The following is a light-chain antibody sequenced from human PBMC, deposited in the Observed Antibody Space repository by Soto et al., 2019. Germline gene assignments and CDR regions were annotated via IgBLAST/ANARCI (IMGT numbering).Light chain of an antibody. Sequence: DIQITQSPSSLSASLGDIVTITCRASQSIRSYLNWYQQKPGKAPKLLIFAASTLQSGVPSRFSGSGSGTDFTLTISSLQPEDFATYYCQQTYSTPRTFGQGTKVDIK. J-gene: IGKJ1*01. CDR3: QQTYSTPRT. CDR2: AAS. V-gene: IGKV1-39*01. CDR1: QSIRSY.